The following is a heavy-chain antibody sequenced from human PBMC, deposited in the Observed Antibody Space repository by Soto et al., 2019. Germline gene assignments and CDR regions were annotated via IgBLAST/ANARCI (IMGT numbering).Heavy chain of an antibody. CDR2: ISGSGGST. J-gene: IGHJ4*02. Sequence: GGSLRLSCAASGFTFGSYAMSWVRQAPGKGLEWVSAISGSGGSTYYADSVKGRFTISRDNSKNTLYLQMNSLRAEDTAVYYCAKDIVVVTATFDYWGQGTLVTVSS. CDR3: AKDIVVVTATFDY. V-gene: IGHV3-23*01. CDR1: GFTFGSYA. D-gene: IGHD2-21*02.